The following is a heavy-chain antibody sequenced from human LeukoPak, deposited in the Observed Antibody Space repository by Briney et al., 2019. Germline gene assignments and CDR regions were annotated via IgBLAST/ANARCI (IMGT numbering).Heavy chain of an antibody. Sequence: GASVKVSCEASGGTFSSYAISWVRQAPGQGIEWMGGIIPIFGTANYAQKFQGRVTITADKSTSTAYMELSSLRSEDTAVYYCARERGYCSSGSCYGGNWFDPWGQGTLVTVSS. J-gene: IGHJ5*02. CDR1: GGTFSSYA. V-gene: IGHV1-69*06. CDR3: ARERGYCSSGSCYGGNWFDP. CDR2: IIPIFGTA. D-gene: IGHD2-15*01.